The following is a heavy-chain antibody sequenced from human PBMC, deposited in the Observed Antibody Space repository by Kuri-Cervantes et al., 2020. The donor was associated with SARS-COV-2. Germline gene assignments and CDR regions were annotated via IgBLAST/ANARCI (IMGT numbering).Heavy chain of an antibody. CDR2: IYTSGST. CDR3: ARILWSGYSAYYGMDV. J-gene: IGHJ6*02. V-gene: IGHV4-4*07. CDR1: GGSISSYY. D-gene: IGHD3-3*01. Sequence: ESLKISCTVSGGSISSYYWSWIRQPAGKGLEWIGRIYTSGSTNYNPSLKSRVTMSVDTSKNQFSLKLSSVTAADTAVYYCARILWSGYSAYYGMDVWGQGTTVTVSS.